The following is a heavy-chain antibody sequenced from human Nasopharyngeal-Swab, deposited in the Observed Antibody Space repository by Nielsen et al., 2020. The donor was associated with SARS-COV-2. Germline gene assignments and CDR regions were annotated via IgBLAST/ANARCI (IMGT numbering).Heavy chain of an antibody. D-gene: IGHD3-22*01. V-gene: IGHV3-48*03. Sequence: GESLKISCAASGFTFSSYEMNWVRQAPGKGLEWVSYISSSGSTIYYADSVKGRFTISRDNAKNSLYLQMNSLRAEDTAVYYCARGDNIWYYYDSSGGFDYWGQGTLVTVSS. J-gene: IGHJ4*02. CDR3: ARGDNIWYYYDSSGGFDY. CDR1: GFTFSSYE. CDR2: ISSSGSTI.